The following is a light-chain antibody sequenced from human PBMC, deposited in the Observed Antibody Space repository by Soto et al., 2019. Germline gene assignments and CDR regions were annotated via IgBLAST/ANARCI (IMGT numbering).Light chain of an antibody. CDR1: QSVSSIY. V-gene: IGKV3-20*01. CDR3: QQYGSSPRYT. CDR2: GAS. Sequence: EIVLTQSPGTLSLSPGERATLSCRASQSVSSIYLAWYQQKPGQAPRLLIYGASSRAPGIPARFSGSGSGTDFTLTSIRLEPEVFAVYYCQQYGSSPRYTFGQGTKLEIK. J-gene: IGKJ2*01.